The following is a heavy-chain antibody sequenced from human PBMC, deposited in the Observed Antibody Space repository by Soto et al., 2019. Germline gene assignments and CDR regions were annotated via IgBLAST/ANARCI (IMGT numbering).Heavy chain of an antibody. V-gene: IGHV3-33*01. Sequence: GGSLRLSCTASGFRFSSYGMDWVRQAPGKGLEWVAIIWYDGSNKYYADSVKGRFTIPRDNSKNNLYLQMNSLRAEDTAVYYCARDSGHYYDSSGYPQFDYWGQGTPVTVSS. D-gene: IGHD3-22*01. CDR3: ARDSGHYYDSSGYPQFDY. CDR2: IWYDGSNK. CDR1: GFRFSSYG. J-gene: IGHJ4*02.